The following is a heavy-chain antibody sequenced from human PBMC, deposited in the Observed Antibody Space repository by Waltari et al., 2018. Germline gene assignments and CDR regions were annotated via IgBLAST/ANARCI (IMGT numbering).Heavy chain of an antibody. CDR1: GGSFSGYS. CDR3: ASFQQLVDY. D-gene: IGHD6-13*01. Sequence: QVQLPQWGAGLLKPSETLSPPCAVYGGSFSGYSWSWIRQPPGKGLEWIGEINHSGSTNYNPSLKSRVTISVDTSKNQFSLKRSSVTAADTAVYYCASFQQLVDYWGQGTLVTVSS. J-gene: IGHJ4*02. CDR2: INHSGST. V-gene: IGHV4-34*01.